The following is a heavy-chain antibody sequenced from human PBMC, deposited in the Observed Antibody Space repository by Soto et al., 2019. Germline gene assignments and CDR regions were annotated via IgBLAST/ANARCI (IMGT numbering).Heavy chain of an antibody. CDR2: ISESGGST. CDR1: GFTFSNYA. CDR3: AKDLVAAAAS. D-gene: IGHD6-13*01. V-gene: IGHV3-23*01. Sequence: GGSLRLSCGGSGFTFSNYAMSWVRQAPGKGLEWVSGISESGGSTHYADSVRGRFAISRDNSKNTVYLQMNSLRAEDTAVYYCAKDLVAAAASWGQGTLVTVSS. J-gene: IGHJ5*02.